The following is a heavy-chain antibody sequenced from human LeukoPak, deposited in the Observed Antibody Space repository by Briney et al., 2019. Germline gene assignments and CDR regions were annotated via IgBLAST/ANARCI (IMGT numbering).Heavy chain of an antibody. Sequence: PGGSLRLSCAASGFTFSSYAMSWVRQAPGKWLEWVSAISGSGGSTYYADSVKGRFTISRDNSKNTLYLQMNSLRAEDTAVYYCAKDSRLFIAVAGRVDYWGQGTLVTVSS. V-gene: IGHV3-23*01. J-gene: IGHJ4*02. CDR3: AKDSRLFIAVAGRVDY. CDR1: GFTFSSYA. D-gene: IGHD6-19*01. CDR2: ISGSGGST.